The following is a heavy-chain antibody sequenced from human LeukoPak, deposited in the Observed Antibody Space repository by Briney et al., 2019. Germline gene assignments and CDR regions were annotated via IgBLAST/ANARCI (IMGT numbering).Heavy chain of an antibody. J-gene: IGHJ4*02. D-gene: IGHD3-3*01. V-gene: IGHV3-23*01. Sequence: GGSLRLSCAASGFTFSSYAMSWVRQAPGKELEWVSAISGSGGSTYYADSVKGRFTISRDNSKNTLYLQMNSLRAEDTAVYYCAKGTYYDFWSGSDYWGQGTLVTVSS. CDR1: GFTFSSYA. CDR3: AKGTYYDFWSGSDY. CDR2: ISGSGGST.